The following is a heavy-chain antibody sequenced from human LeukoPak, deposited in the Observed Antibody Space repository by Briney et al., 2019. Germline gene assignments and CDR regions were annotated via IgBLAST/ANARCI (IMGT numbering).Heavy chain of an antibody. Sequence: GGSLRLSCAASGFTFSSYAMSWVRQAPGKGLEWVSAISGSGGSTYYADSVKGRFTISRDNSKNTLYLQMNSLRAEDTAVCYCAKRGSSTVTSLYWGQGTLVTVSS. V-gene: IGHV3-23*01. CDR2: ISGSGGST. D-gene: IGHD4-17*01. J-gene: IGHJ4*02. CDR1: GFTFSSYA. CDR3: AKRGSSTVTSLY.